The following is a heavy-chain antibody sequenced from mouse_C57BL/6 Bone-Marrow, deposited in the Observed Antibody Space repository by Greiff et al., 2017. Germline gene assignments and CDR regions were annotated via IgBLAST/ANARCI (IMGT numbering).Heavy chain of an antibody. D-gene: IGHD2-5*01. CDR1: GFTFSSYG. J-gene: IGHJ2*01. CDR3: ARYSNLDY. CDR2: ISSGGSYT. Sequence: EVQGVESGGELVKPGGSLKLSCAASGFTFSSYGMSWVRQTPDKRLEWVATISSGGSYTYYPDSVKGRFTISRDNAKNTLYLQMSSLKSEDTAMYYCARYSNLDYWGQGTTLTVSS. V-gene: IGHV5-6*01.